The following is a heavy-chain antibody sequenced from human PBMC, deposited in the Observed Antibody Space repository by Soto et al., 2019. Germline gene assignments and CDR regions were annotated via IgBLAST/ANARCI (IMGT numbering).Heavy chain of an antibody. CDR3: ARANPCYDSSGYYGRFDY. Sequence: PGGSLRLSCAASGFTFSSYGMHWVRQAPGKGLEWVAVIWYDGSNKYYADSVKGRFTISRDNSKNTLYLQMNSLRAEDTAVYYCARANPCYDSSGYYGRFDYWGQGTLVTVSS. V-gene: IGHV3-33*01. D-gene: IGHD3-22*01. CDR2: IWYDGSNK. J-gene: IGHJ4*02. CDR1: GFTFSSYG.